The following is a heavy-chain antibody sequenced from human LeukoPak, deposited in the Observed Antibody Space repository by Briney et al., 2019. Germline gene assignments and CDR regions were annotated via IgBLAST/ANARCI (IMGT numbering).Heavy chain of an antibody. CDR1: GYSFTHYA. V-gene: IGHV1-3*01. J-gene: IGHJ4*02. CDR3: ARGGPNPSGWLLDN. CDR2: INGDNGKT. D-gene: IGHD6-19*01. Sequence: ASVKVSCKASGYSFTHYALHWVRQAPGQRLEWMGCINGDNGKTQYSQKFHGRVTITSDTSANTAYIEVSSLRSEDTAVYFCARGGPNPSGWLLDNWGQGTLVTVSS.